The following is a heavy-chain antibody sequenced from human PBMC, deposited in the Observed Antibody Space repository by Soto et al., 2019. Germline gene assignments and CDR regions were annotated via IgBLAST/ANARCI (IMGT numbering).Heavy chain of an antibody. Sequence: PSETLSLTCTVSGGSISSYYWSWIRQPPGKGLEWIGYIYYSGSTNYNPSLKSRVTISVDTSKNQFSLKLSSVTAADTAVYYCARSIRAARFPFDYWGQGTLVTVP. CDR2: IYYSGST. CDR3: ARSIRAARFPFDY. CDR1: GGSISSYY. D-gene: IGHD6-13*01. J-gene: IGHJ4*02. V-gene: IGHV4-59*01.